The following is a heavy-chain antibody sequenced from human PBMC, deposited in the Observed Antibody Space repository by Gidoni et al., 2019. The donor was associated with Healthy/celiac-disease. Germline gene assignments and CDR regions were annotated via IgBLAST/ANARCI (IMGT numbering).Heavy chain of an antibody. D-gene: IGHD5-12*01. CDR1: GSTFTGYY. CDR3: ARDRVVEMATPDY. Sequence: QVQLVQSGAEVTKPGASVKVSCKASGSTFTGYYMHWVRPAPGQGLEWMGWINRNSGGTNYAQKFQGRVTMTRDTSISTAYMELSRRRSDDTAVYYCARDRVVEMATPDYWGQGTLVTVSS. CDR2: INRNSGGT. V-gene: IGHV1-2*02. J-gene: IGHJ4*02.